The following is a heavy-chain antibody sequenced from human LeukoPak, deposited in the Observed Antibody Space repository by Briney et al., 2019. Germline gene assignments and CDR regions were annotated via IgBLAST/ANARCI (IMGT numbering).Heavy chain of an antibody. CDR2: IEQDGSEK. D-gene: IGHD3-16*01. CDR3: ARDMGDY. Sequence: HSGGSLRLSCAASGFTFSTYWMNWVRQAPGKGLEWVANIEQDGSEKYYVDSVRGRFTISRDNAKNSLYLQMNGLRADDTAVYYCARDMGDYWGQGTLVTVSS. V-gene: IGHV3-7*01. J-gene: IGHJ4*02. CDR1: GFTFSTYW.